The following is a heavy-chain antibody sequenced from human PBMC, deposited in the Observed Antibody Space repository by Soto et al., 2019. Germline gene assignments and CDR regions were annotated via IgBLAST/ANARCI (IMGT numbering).Heavy chain of an antibody. J-gene: IGHJ4*02. CDR2: ISAHNGNT. Sequence: QVQLVQSGAEVKKPGASVKVSCKASGYTFTSYGISWVRQAPGQGLEWMGWISAHNGNTNYAQKLQGRVTVATDTSTSTADMELRSLRSDDTALYYCARVRDFWSGYPFDYWGQGTLVTVSS. V-gene: IGHV1-18*01. D-gene: IGHD3-3*01. CDR1: GYTFTSYG. CDR3: ARVRDFWSGYPFDY.